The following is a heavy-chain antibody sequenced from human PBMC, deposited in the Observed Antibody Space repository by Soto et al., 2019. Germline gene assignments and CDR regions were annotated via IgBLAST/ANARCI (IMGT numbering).Heavy chain of an antibody. CDR1: GFTVSGNY. D-gene: IGHD5-12*01. V-gene: IGHV3-66*01. CDR2: IYSTNNT. J-gene: IGHJ5*02. Sequence: EVQLVESGGGLVQAGGSLRLSCAASGFTVSGNYMAWVRQAPGKGLEWVSIIYSTNNTYYADFVKGRFTMSRDNSKNTMWLQMNSLRAEDTAVYYCARASIVSTMGGRLDPWGQGARVIVSS. CDR3: ARASIVSTMGGRLDP.